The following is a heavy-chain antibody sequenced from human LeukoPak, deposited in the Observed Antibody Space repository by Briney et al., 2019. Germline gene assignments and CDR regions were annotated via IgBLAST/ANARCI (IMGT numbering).Heavy chain of an antibody. J-gene: IGHJ6*02. CDR2: ISFDGNNK. Sequence: PGGSLRLSCAASGFTFSDYAMHWVRLAPGKGLEWVAVISFDGNNKYYADSVKGRFTISRDNSKNTLYLQMKSLRVEDTAVYSCTXGPRPLRYCSGGSCPSYYSGMDVWGQGTTVTVSS. V-gene: IGHV3-30*04. D-gene: IGHD2-15*01. CDR3: TXGPRPLRYCSGGSCPSYYSGMDV. CDR1: GFTFSDYA.